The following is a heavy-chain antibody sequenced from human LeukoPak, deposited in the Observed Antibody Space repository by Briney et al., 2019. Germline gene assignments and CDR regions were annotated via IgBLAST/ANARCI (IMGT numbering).Heavy chain of an antibody. CDR3: ARPRDSGSYYGAFDI. CDR1: GYSFTSYW. Sequence: GGSLKISCKGSGYSFTSYWIGWVRQMPGKGLEWMGIIYPGDSDTRYSPSFQGQVTISADKSISTAYLQWSSLKASDTAMYYCARPRDSGSYYGAFDIWGQGTMVTVSS. J-gene: IGHJ3*02. CDR2: IYPGDSDT. D-gene: IGHD1-26*01. V-gene: IGHV5-51*01.